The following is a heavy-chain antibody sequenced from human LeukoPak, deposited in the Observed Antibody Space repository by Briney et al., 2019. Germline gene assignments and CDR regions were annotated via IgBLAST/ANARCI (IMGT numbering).Heavy chain of an antibody. CDR3: ARGTVTPSYFDY. CDR2: GYVHDSGGT. V-gene: IGHV4-59*08. D-gene: IGHD4-11*01. CDR1: GVSITSNY. Sequence: PSETLSLTCTVSGVSITSNYWSWIRQSPGKGLEWIGYGYVHDSGGTNCNPSLKSRVTISLDSSKNLFSLKLTSVTAADTAVYYCARGTVTPSYFDYWGQGTLVTVSS. J-gene: IGHJ4*02.